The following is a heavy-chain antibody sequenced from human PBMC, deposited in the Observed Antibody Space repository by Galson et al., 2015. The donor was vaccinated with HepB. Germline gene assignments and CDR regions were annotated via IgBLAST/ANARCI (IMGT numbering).Heavy chain of an antibody. V-gene: IGHV3-21*01. CDR3: ARENGRQLPLDC. CDR1: GFTFSSYT. CDR2: IHSSGFYK. J-gene: IGHJ4*02. D-gene: IGHD2-2*01. Sequence: SLRLSCAASGFTFSSYTMNWVRQAPGKGLEWVSSIHSSGFYKYYAGSVKGRFTISRDNARNSLYLQMSSLRVEDTAVYYCARENGRQLPLDCWGQGTLVTVSS.